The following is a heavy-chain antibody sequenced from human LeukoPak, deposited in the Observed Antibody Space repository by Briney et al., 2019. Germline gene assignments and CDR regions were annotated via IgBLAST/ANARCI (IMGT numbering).Heavy chain of an antibody. CDR1: GFTFSSYW. V-gene: IGHV3-74*01. CDR3: ARIKGYDFWSGYSSWFDP. CDR2: INSDGSST. D-gene: IGHD3-3*01. Sequence: GGSLRLSCAASGFTFSSYWMHWVRQAPGKGLLWVSRINSDGSSTSYADSVKGRFTISRDNAKNTLYLQMNSLRAEDTAVYYCARIKGYDFWSGYSSWFDPWGQGTLVTVSS. J-gene: IGHJ5*02.